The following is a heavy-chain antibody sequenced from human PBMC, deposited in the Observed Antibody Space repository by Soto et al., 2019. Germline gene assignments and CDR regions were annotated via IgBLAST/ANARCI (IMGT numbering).Heavy chain of an antibody. CDR3: ATGLTGTTYLWDY. D-gene: IGHD1-20*01. Sequence: GASVKVSCKVSGYTLTELSMHWVRQAPGKGLEWMGGFDPEDGETIYAQKFQGKVTMTEDTSTDTAYMELSSLRSEDTAVYYCATGLTGTTYLWDYWGQGTLVTVSS. CDR2: FDPEDGET. J-gene: IGHJ4*02. V-gene: IGHV1-24*01. CDR1: GYTLTELS.